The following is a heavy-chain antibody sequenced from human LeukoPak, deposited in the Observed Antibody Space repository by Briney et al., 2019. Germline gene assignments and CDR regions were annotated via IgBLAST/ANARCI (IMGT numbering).Heavy chain of an antibody. CDR3: ASPGRNTMVRGVTAALVY. CDR2: IIPIFGTA. CDR1: GGTFSSYA. D-gene: IGHD3-10*01. V-gene: IGHV1-69*05. J-gene: IGHJ4*02. Sequence: GASVKVSCKASGGTFSSYAISWVRQAPGQGLEWMGRIIPIFGTANYAQKFQGRVTITTDESTSTAYMELSSLRSEDTAVYYCASPGRNTMVRGVTAALVYWGQGTLVTVSS.